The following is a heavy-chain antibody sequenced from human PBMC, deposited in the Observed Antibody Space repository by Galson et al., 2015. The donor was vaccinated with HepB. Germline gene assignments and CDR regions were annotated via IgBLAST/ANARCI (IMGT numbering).Heavy chain of an antibody. CDR3: ARGDWFLETYDAFDI. Sequence: SLRLSCAASGFTFSSYAMHWVRQAPGKGLEWVAVISYDGSNKYYADSVKGRFTISRDNSKNTLYLQMNSLRAEDTAVYYCARGDWFLETYDAFDIWGQGTMVTVSS. D-gene: IGHD3-3*01. CDR2: ISYDGSNK. V-gene: IGHV3-30-3*01. CDR1: GFTFSSYA. J-gene: IGHJ3*02.